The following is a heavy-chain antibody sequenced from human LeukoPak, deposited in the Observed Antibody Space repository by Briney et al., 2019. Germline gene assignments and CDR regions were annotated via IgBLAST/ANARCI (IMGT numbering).Heavy chain of an antibody. CDR3: ARDIGDEFDS. V-gene: IGHV3-64*04. D-gene: IGHD1-26*01. Sequence: GGSLRLSCSASGFTFSSYAMHWVRQAPGKGLEYVSAISSNGGSTYYADSVKGRFTISRDDSKNTLYLQMTSVRAGDTAVYYCARDIGDEFDSWGRGTLVTVSS. CDR1: GFTFSSYA. CDR2: ISSNGGST. J-gene: IGHJ4*02.